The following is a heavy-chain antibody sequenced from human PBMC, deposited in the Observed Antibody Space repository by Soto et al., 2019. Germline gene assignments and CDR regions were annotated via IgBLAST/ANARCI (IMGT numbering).Heavy chain of an antibody. CDR3: ASGHDAYKVRY. V-gene: IGHV4-31*03. CDR2: LYYTGNT. Sequence: QVQLQESGPGLVKPSQTLSLTCTVSGGSISSGATGSYWTWIRQLPGKGLAWIGYLYYTGNTYYNPSLKSRPTISIDTSENQFSLRLTSVTAADTAVYFCASGHDAYKVRYWGQGTLVTVSS. D-gene: IGHD1-1*01. CDR1: GGSISSGATGSY. J-gene: IGHJ4*02.